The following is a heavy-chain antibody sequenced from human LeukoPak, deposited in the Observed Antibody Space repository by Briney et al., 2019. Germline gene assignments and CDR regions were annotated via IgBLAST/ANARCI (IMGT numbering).Heavy chain of an antibody. V-gene: IGHV1-18*01. CDR3: ARDQPSGYCSGGSCYEAAVADY. D-gene: IGHD2-15*01. CDR1: GYTFTSYG. Sequence: ASVKVSCKASGYTFTSYGISWVRQAPGQGLEWMGWISAYNGNTNYAQKLQGRVTMTTDTSTSTAYMELRSLRPDDTAVYYCARDQPSGYCSGGSCYEAAVADYWGQGTLVTVSS. J-gene: IGHJ4*02. CDR2: ISAYNGNT.